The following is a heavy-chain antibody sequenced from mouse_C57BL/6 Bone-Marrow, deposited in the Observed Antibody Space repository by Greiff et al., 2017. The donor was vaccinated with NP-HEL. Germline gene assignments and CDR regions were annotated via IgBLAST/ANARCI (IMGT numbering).Heavy chain of an antibody. J-gene: IGHJ3*01. Sequence: QVQLKESGAELVRPGTSVKVSCKASGYAFTNYLIEWVKQRPGQGLEWIGVINPGSGGTNYNEKFKGKATLTADKSSSTAYMQLSSLTSEDSAVYFCALYYGYDRFAYWGQGTLVTVSA. CDR1: GYAFTNYL. CDR2: INPGSGGT. V-gene: IGHV1-54*01. D-gene: IGHD2-2*01. CDR3: ALYYGYDRFAY.